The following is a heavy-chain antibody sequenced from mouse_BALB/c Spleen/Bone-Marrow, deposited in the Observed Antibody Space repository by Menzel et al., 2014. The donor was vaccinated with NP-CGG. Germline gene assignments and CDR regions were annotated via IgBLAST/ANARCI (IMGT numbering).Heavy chain of an antibody. D-gene: IGHD1-1*01. CDR1: GYTFTSYV. CDR3: GRDYYGSTSFAY. Sequence: LQESGPELVKPGTSVKMSCKASGYTFTSYVMHWVKQKPGQGLEWIGYINPYNDGIKYNEKFKGKATLTSDKSSSTAYMELSSLTSEDSAVYLCGRDYYGSTSFAYWGQGTLVTVSA. V-gene: IGHV1-14*01. J-gene: IGHJ3*01. CDR2: INPYNDGI.